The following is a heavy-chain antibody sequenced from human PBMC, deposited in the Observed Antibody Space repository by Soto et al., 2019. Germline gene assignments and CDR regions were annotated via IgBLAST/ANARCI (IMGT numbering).Heavy chain of an antibody. CDR3: ARVGGRYTIYYGMDV. J-gene: IGHJ6*02. V-gene: IGHV3-30-3*01. CDR1: GFTFSYYA. CDR2: ISYDGSNK. Sequence: GGSLRLCCAASGFTFSYYAMDWVRQAPGKGLEWVAVISYDGSNKYYADSVKGRFTISRDNSKNTLYLQMNSLRAEDTAVYYCARVGGRYTIYYGMDVWGQGTTVTVSS. D-gene: IGHD3-10*01.